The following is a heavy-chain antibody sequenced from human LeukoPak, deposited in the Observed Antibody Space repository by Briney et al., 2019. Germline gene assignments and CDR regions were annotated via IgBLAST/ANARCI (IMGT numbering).Heavy chain of an antibody. CDR1: GFTFSDYY. Sequence: GGSLRLSCAASGFTFSDYYMSWIRQAPGKGLEWVSYIRSSGSTIYYADSVKGRFTISRDNAKNSLYLQMNSLRAEDTAVYYCARDLPTMEEGAYDYWGQGTLVTVSS. CDR3: ARDLPTMEEGAYDY. CDR2: IRSSGSTI. D-gene: IGHD5-24*01. V-gene: IGHV3-11*01. J-gene: IGHJ4*02.